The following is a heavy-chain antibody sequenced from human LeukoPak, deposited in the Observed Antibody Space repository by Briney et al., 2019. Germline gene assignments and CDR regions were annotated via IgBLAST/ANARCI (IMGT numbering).Heavy chain of an antibody. V-gene: IGHV1-8*01. D-gene: IGHD2-8*02. Sequence: ASVKVSCKASGYTFTSYDINWVRQATGQGLEWMGWMNPNSGNTGYAQKFQGRVTMARNTSISTAYMELSSLRSEDTAVYYCARGAFSGMWGLVVSDYYHYGMDVWGQGTTVTVSS. CDR3: ARGAFSGMWGLVVSDYYHYGMDV. J-gene: IGHJ6*02. CDR1: GYTFTSYD. CDR2: MNPNSGNT.